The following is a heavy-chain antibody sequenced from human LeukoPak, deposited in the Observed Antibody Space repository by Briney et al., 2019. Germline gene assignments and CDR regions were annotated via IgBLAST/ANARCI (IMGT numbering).Heavy chain of an antibody. V-gene: IGHV4-59*01. Sequence: SETLSLTCTVSGGSISSYYWSWIRQPPGKGLEWIGYIYYSGSTNYNPSLKSRVTISVDTSKNQFSLKLSSVTAADTAVYYCARALTDWYFDLWGRGTLVTVFS. J-gene: IGHJ2*01. CDR1: GGSISSYY. CDR3: ARALTDWYFDL. CDR2: IYYSGST.